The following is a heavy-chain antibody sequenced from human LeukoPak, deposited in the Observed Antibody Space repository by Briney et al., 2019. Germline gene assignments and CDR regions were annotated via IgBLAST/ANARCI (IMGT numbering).Heavy chain of an antibody. Sequence: GGSLRLSCAASGFTFSSYGMHWVRQAPGKGLEWVAVISYDGSNKYYADSVKGRFTISRDNSKNTLYLQMNSLRAEDTAVYYCAKDLGEPAPKIVFDIGGKGKRATV. J-gene: IGHJ3*02. V-gene: IGHV3-30*18. CDR3: AKDLGEPAPKIVFDI. CDR1: GFTFSSYG. D-gene: IGHD2-2*01. CDR2: ISYDGSNK.